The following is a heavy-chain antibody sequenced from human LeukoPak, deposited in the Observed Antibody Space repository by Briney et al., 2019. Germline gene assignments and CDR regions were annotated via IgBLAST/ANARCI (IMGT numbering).Heavy chain of an antibody. CDR1: GGSISSSSYY. D-gene: IGHD1-1*01. Sequence: PSETLSLTCTVSGGSISSSSYYWGWIRQPPGKGLEWIGSIYYSGSTNYNPSLKSRVTISVDTSKNQFSLKLSSVTAADTAAYYCARHMGRLDYWGQGTLVTVSS. V-gene: IGHV4-39*01. J-gene: IGHJ4*02. CDR3: ARHMGRLDY. CDR2: IYYSGST.